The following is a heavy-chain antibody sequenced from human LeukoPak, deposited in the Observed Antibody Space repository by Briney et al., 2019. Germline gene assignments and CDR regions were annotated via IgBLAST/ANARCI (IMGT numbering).Heavy chain of an antibody. V-gene: IGHV4-59*01. J-gene: IGHJ4*02. CDR2: IYYTGST. CDR3: ARDPYLTGKFDY. CDR1: GGSISSYY. D-gene: IGHD1-1*01. Sequence: SETLSLTCTVSGGSISSYYWRWIRQPPGKGLAWIGFIYYTGSTNYNPYNPSLKSRLTISVHTSNNQFSLKLSSVTAADTAVYYCARDPYLTGKFDYWGQGTLVTVSS.